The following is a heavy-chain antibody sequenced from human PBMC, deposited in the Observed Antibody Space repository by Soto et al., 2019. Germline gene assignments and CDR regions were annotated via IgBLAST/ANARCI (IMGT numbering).Heavy chain of an antibody. V-gene: IGHV4-31*03. Sequence: SETLSLTCTVSGGSISSGGYYWSWIRQHPGKGLEGIGYIYYSGSTYYNPSLKSRVTISVDTSKNQFSLKLSSVTAADTAVYYCARVVVVPAAIAYNWFDPWGQGTLVTVSS. CDR2: IYYSGST. J-gene: IGHJ5*02. CDR3: ARVVVVPAAIAYNWFDP. CDR1: GGSISSGGYY. D-gene: IGHD2-2*02.